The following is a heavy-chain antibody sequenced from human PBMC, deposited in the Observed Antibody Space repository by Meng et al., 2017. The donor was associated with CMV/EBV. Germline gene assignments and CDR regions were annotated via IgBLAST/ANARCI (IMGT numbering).Heavy chain of an antibody. V-gene: IGHV3-21*04. D-gene: IGHD2-2*01. Sequence: GESLKISCAASGFTFSSYSMNWVRQAPGKGLEWVSSISSSSSYIYYADSVKGRFTISRDNAKNSLYLQMNSLRSEDTAVYYCARDAGYCSSTSCEHYYGMDVWGQGTTVTVSS. CDR3: ARDAGYCSSTSCEHYYGMDV. CDR2: ISSSSSYI. J-gene: IGHJ6*02. CDR1: GFTFSSYS.